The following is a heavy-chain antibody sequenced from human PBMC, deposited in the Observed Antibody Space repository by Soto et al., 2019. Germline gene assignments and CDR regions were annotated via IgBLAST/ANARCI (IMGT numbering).Heavy chain of an antibody. CDR3: ARDPEVRMWTLLPPYYYGMDV. D-gene: IGHD2-15*01. V-gene: IGHV3-30-3*01. CDR2: ISYDGSNK. CDR1: GFTFSSYA. J-gene: IGHJ6*02. Sequence: AGGSLRLSCAASGFTFSSYAMHWVRQAPGKGLEWVAVISYDGSNKYYADSVKGRFTISRDNSKNTLYLQMNSLRAEDTAVYYCARDPEVRMWTLLPPYYYGMDVWGQGTTVTVSS.